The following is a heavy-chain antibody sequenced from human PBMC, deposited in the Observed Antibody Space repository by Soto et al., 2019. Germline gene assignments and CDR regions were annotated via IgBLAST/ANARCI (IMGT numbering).Heavy chain of an antibody. CDR2: IYYSGST. Sequence: SETLSLTCTVSGGSISSYYWSWIRQPPGKGLEWIGYIYYSGSTNYNPSLKSRVTISVDTSKNQFSLKLSSVTAADTAVYYCARASPGDSSGYYLYYFDYWGQGPLVTVSS. J-gene: IGHJ4*02. CDR1: GGSISSYY. D-gene: IGHD3-22*01. V-gene: IGHV4-59*08. CDR3: ARASPGDSSGYYLYYFDY.